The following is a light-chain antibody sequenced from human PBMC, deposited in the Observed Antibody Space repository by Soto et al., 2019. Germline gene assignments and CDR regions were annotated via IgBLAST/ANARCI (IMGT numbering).Light chain of an antibody. Sequence: ETLLTQSPATLSVSPGERVTLTCKAIETVSTSLAWYQQRPGQAPRLLIYDVSTGATGIPARFSGRRSGTEFTLTISSLQSEDFAVYYCQQYNSWPQTFGQGTRWIS. CDR1: ETVSTS. CDR3: QQYNSWPQT. V-gene: IGKV3-15*01. CDR2: DVS. J-gene: IGKJ1*01.